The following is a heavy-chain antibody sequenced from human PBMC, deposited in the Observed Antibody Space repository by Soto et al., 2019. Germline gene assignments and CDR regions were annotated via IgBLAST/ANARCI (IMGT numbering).Heavy chain of an antibody. CDR2: ISKNGTST. CDR1: GFTFSNYA. J-gene: IGHJ6*03. V-gene: IGHV3-64*02. Sequence: GGSLRLSCAASGFTFSNYAIHWVRQAPGKGLEYVSGISKNGTSTYYGDSVEGRFTISRDNFKNTLYLQMGSVRADDMAVYYCAGQLLSANFHYYMDVWGKGTTVTVSS. CDR3: AGQLLSANFHYYMDV. D-gene: IGHD2-2*01.